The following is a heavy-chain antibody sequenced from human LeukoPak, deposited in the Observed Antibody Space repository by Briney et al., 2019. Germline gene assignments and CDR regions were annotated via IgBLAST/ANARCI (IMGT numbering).Heavy chain of an antibody. Sequence: GGSLRLSCAASGFTFSSYTTSWVRQAPGKGLEWVSAISGSGDNTYYADSVKGRFTISRDNSKNTLHLQMNSLRAEDTAVYYCARGVIAAAGFFDYWGQGTLVTVSS. V-gene: IGHV3-23*01. J-gene: IGHJ4*02. CDR2: ISGSGDNT. CDR3: ARGVIAAAGFFDY. D-gene: IGHD6-13*01. CDR1: GFTFSSYT.